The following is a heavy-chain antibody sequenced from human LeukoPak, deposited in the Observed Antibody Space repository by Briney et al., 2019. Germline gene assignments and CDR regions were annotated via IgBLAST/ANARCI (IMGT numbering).Heavy chain of an antibody. D-gene: IGHD1-1*01. CDR3: ARHGRMAGGRGAFDI. Sequence: SETLSLTCTVSGGSISSYYWGWIRQPPGKGLEWIGSIYYSGSTYYNPSLKSRVTISVDTSKNQFSLKLSSVTAADTAVYYCARHGRMAGGRGAFDIWGQGTMVTVSS. CDR2: IYYSGST. V-gene: IGHV4-39*01. CDR1: GGSISSYY. J-gene: IGHJ3*02.